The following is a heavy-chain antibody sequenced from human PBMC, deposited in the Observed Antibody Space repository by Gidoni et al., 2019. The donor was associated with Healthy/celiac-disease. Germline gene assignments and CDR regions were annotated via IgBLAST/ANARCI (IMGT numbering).Heavy chain of an antibody. CDR2: TRNKANSYTT. Sequence: EVQLVESGGGLVQPGGSLRLSCAASGFTFSDHYMDWVRQAPGKGLEWVGRTRNKANSYTTEYAASVKGRFTISRDDSKNSLYLQMNSLKTEDTAVYYCARENSGSYLSYYYYYYGMDVWGQGTTVTVSS. CDR3: ARENSGSYLSYYYYYYGMDV. CDR1: GFTFSDHY. V-gene: IGHV3-72*01. J-gene: IGHJ6*02. D-gene: IGHD1-26*01.